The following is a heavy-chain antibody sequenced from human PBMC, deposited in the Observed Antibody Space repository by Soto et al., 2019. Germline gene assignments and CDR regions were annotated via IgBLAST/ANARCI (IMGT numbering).Heavy chain of an antibody. CDR3: AREGGAYYGSGSSYYYYYYGMDV. Sequence: ASVKVSCKASGYTFTSYAMHWVRQAPGQRLEWMGWINAGNGNTKYSQKFQGRVTITRDTSASTAYMELSSLRSEDTAVYYCAREGGAYYGSGSSYYYYYYGMDVWGQGTTVTVSS. D-gene: IGHD3-10*01. J-gene: IGHJ6*02. CDR1: GYTFTSYA. CDR2: INAGNGNT. V-gene: IGHV1-3*01.